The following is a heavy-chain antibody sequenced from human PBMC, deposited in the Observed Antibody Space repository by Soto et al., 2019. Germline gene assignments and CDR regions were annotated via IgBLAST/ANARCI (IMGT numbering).Heavy chain of an antibody. J-gene: IGHJ6*02. Sequence: EVQLVESGGGLVQPGGSLKLSCAVSGFTFSVSAIHWVRQASGKGLEWVGRIRSKADNYATAYGASVKGRFSISRDDSKNTAYLQMSSLNTEDTAVYYCARLAEWEDYDGRDVWGQGTTVTVSS. CDR3: ARLAEWEDYDGRDV. D-gene: IGHD1-26*01. CDR2: IRSKADNYAT. V-gene: IGHV3-73*02. CDR1: GFTFSVSA.